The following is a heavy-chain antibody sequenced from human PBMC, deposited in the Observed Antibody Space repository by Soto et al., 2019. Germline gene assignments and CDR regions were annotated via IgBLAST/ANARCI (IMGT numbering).Heavy chain of an antibody. D-gene: IGHD7-27*01. V-gene: IGHV1-18*01. CDR3: ARLSGLYYYYYGMDV. J-gene: IGHJ6*02. CDR2: ISAYNGNT. Sequence: ASVKVSCKASGYTFTSYGISWGRQAPGQGLEWMGWISAYNGNTNYAQKLQGRVTMTTDTSTSTAYMELRSLRSDDTAVYYCARLSGLYYYYYGMDVWGQGTTVTVSS. CDR1: GYTFTSYG.